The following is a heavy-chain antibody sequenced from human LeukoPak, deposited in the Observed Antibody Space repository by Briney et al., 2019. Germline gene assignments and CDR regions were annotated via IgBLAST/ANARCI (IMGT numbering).Heavy chain of an antibody. CDR2: ISAYNGNT. Sequence: ASVKVSCKASGYTFTIYGISWVRQAPGQGLEWMGWISAYNGNTNYAQKLQGRVTMTTDTSTSTAYMELRSLRSDDTAVYYCARVGTYYYDSSAQYVDFFDYWGQGTLVTVSS. V-gene: IGHV1-18*01. CDR3: ARVGTYYYDSSAQYVDFFDY. J-gene: IGHJ4*02. CDR1: GYTFTIYG. D-gene: IGHD3-22*01.